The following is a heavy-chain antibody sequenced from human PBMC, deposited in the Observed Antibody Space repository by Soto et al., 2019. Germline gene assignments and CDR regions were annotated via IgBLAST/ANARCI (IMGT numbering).Heavy chain of an antibody. CDR2: MNPNSVNT. V-gene: IGHV1-8*01. CDR1: GYTFTSYD. CDR3: ARTRFGAVAGT. D-gene: IGHD6-19*01. J-gene: IGHJ5*02. Sequence: QVQLVQSGAEVKKPGASVKVSCKTSGYTFTSYDIHWVRQATGQGPEWMGWMNPNSVNTVYAQKFQGRITMTRNTSMSTAYMELSSLRPEDTAVYYCARTRFGAVAGTWGQGTLVTVSS.